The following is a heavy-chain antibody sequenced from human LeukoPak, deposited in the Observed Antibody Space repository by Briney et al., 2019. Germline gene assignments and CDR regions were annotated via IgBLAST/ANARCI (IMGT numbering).Heavy chain of an antibody. CDR3: ARDLVVRGVSHNWFDP. V-gene: IGHV3-21*01. J-gene: IGHJ5*02. CDR1: GFTFSSYS. Sequence: GGSLRLSCAASGFTFSSYSMNWVRQAPGKGLEWVSSISSSSSYIYYADSVKGRFTISRDNAKNSLYLQMNSLRAEDTAVYYCARDLVVRGVSHNWFDPWGQGTQVTVSS. D-gene: IGHD3-10*01. CDR2: ISSSSSYI.